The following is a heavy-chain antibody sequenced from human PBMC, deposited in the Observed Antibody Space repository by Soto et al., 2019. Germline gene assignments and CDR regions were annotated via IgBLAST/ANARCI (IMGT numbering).Heavy chain of an antibody. CDR1: GFPFSSFA. CDR2: IRNRGDT. D-gene: IGHD3-10*01. Sequence: VQLLESGGALVKLGGSLRLSFAASGFPFSSFALSWFRKAPGRGREWVSTIRNRGDTYYADSVEGRFTISRDNSKDTVHLQMNSLRAEDTAVYYCAKPKFRGVVVNVWGPGTTVTVSS. J-gene: IGHJ6*02. CDR3: AKPKFRGVVVNV. V-gene: IGHV3-23*01.